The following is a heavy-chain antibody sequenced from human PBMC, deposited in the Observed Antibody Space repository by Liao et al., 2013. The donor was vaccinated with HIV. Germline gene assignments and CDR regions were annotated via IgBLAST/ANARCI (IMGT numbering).Heavy chain of an antibody. D-gene: IGHD2-15*01. V-gene: IGHV4-39*07. CDR3: ARVMKTCSGFDCHRRGINY. CDR2: VYYSGSS. J-gene: IGHJ4*02. Sequence: QLQLHESGPGLVKPSETLSLTCTVSGGSISSTAFYWAWIRQSPGKGLEWIGNVYYSGSSHYNPSFKSRLTISIDTSRNQFSLRLTSVTAADTAVYYCARVMKTCSGFDCHRRGINYWGEGTLVTVSS. CDR1: GGSISSTAFY.